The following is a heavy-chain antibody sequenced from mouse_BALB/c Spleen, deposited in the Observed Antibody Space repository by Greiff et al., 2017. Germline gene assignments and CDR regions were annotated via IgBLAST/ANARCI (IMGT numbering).Heavy chain of an antibody. CDR1: GFTFSSFG. CDR3: ARSVPFYAMDY. J-gene: IGHJ4*01. V-gene: IGHV5-17*02. Sequence: EVKLVESGGGLVQPGGSRKLSCAASGFTFSSFGMHWVRQAPEKGLEWVAYISSGSSTIYYADTVKGRFTISRDNPKNTLFLQMTSLRSEDTAMYYCARSVPFYAMDYWGQGTSVTVSS. CDR2: ISSGSSTI. D-gene: IGHD1-1*01.